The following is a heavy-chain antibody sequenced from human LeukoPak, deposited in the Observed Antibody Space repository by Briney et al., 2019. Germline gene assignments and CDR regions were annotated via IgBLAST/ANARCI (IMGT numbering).Heavy chain of an antibody. Sequence: GGSLRPSCAASGFTFSSYSMNWVRQAPGKGLEWVSSISSSSSYIYYADSVKGRFTISRDNAKNSLYLQMNSLRAEDTAVYYCARADSSGYYYFDYWGQGTLVTVSS. V-gene: IGHV3-21*01. CDR3: ARADSSGYYYFDY. D-gene: IGHD3-22*01. CDR2: ISSSSSYI. J-gene: IGHJ4*02. CDR1: GFTFSSYS.